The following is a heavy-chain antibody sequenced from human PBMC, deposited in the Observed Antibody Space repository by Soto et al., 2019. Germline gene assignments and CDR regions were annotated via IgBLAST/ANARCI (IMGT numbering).Heavy chain of an antibody. D-gene: IGHD3-22*01. J-gene: IGHJ6*02. CDR1: GGSISSYY. CDR3: ARILYYYDSSGPSPYYYYYGMDV. CDR2: IYYSGST. V-gene: IGHV4-59*04. Sequence: TSETLSLTCTVSGGSISSYYWSWIRQPPGKGLEWIGYIYYSGSTYYNPSLKSRVTISVDTSKNQFSLKLSSVTAADTAVYYCARILYYYDSSGPSPYYYYYGMDVWGQGTLVTVSS.